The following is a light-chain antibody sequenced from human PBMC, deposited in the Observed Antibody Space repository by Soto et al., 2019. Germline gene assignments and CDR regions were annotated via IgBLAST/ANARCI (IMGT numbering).Light chain of an antibody. V-gene: IGKV3-20*01. Sequence: EIVLTQSPGTLSLSPGERATLSCRASQSVSSNYLAWYQQKPGQAPRLLIYGASSRATGIPDRFSGSGSGTDFTLTISRLDPEDFAVYYCQQYGNSLPYTFGQGTKLEI. CDR3: QQYGNSLPYT. CDR2: GAS. J-gene: IGKJ2*01. CDR1: QSVSSNY.